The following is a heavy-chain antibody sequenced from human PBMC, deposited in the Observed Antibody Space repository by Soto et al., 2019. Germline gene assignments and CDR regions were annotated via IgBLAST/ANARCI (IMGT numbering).Heavy chain of an antibody. J-gene: IGHJ4*02. CDR2: LNPYNGKT. V-gene: IGHV1-8*01. CDR1: GYTFTSHD. Sequence: QVQLVQSGTEVKTPGTSVKVSCKASGYTFTSHDVNWVRQATGQGLEWMGWLNPYNGKTAYAQRFQGRVTMTWNATTGTVYLELSSLRSEDTAMYYCARVSSIAARRSFVSWGQGTLVTVSS. CDR3: ARVSSIAARRSFVS. D-gene: IGHD6-6*01.